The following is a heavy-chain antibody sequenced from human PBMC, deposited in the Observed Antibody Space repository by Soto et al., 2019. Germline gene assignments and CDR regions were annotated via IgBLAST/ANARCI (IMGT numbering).Heavy chain of an antibody. CDR1: GFTVSSNY. CDR2: IYSGGST. Sequence: GGSLRLSCAASGFTVSSNYMSWVRQAPGKGLEWVSVIYSGGSTYYADSVKGRFTISRDNSKNTLHLQMNSLRAEDTAVYYCAGTGGGELLTFDYWGQGTLVTVSS. CDR3: AGTGGGELLTFDY. J-gene: IGHJ4*02. V-gene: IGHV3-53*01. D-gene: IGHD1-26*01.